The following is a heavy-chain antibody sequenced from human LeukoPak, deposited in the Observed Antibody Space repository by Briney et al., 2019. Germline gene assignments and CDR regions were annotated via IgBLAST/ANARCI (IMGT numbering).Heavy chain of an antibody. V-gene: IGHV3-30-3*01. CDR3: AKDLDTAMAN. CDR2: ISSDKNNK. CDR1: GFTFSNYA. Sequence: PGGSLRLSCAASGFTFSNYAMHWVRQAPGKGLDWVAIISSDKNNKYYADSVKGRFTISRDNSKSTLYLQMNSLRAEDTAVYYCAKDLDTAMANWGQGTLVTVSS. J-gene: IGHJ4*02. D-gene: IGHD5-18*01.